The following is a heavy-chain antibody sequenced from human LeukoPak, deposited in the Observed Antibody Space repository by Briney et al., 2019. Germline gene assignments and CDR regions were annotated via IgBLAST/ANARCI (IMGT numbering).Heavy chain of an antibody. D-gene: IGHD3-22*01. CDR2: ISGSGGST. CDR3: AKVGHDSSGYDLEFDY. Sequence: GGSLRLSCAASGFTFSSYGMSWVRQAPGKGLEWVSAISGSGGSTYYADSVKGRFTISRDNSKNTLYLQMNSLRAEDTAVYYCAKVGHDSSGYDLEFDYWGQGTLVTVSS. CDR1: GFTFSSYG. J-gene: IGHJ4*02. V-gene: IGHV3-23*01.